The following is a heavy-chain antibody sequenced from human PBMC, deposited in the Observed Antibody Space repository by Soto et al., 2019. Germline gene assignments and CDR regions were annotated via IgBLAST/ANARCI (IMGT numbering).Heavy chain of an antibody. V-gene: IGHV3-23*01. Sequence: GGSLRLSCAASGFTFSSYAMSWVRQAPGKGLEWVSAISGSGGSTYYADSVKGRFTISRDNSKNTLYLQMNSVRAEDTAVYYCAKDRAFSGWYFGQYFQHWGQGTLVTVSS. CDR2: ISGSGGST. J-gene: IGHJ1*01. CDR1: GFTFSSYA. D-gene: IGHD6-19*01. CDR3: AKDRAFSGWYFGQYFQH.